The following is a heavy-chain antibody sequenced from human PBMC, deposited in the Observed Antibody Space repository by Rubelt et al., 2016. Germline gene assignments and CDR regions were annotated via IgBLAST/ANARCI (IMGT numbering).Heavy chain of an antibody. CDR1: GFTVSSNY. CDR3: ATSSAEGEDY. Sequence: DVQLVESGGGLVQPGGPLRLSCAASGFTVSSNYMCWVRQAPGKGLEWVSVIYIGGSTYYADSVKGRLTISRHNSNNTPYLEKTCLRDEDTAVYYWATSSAEGEDYWGQGTLVTVSS. CDR2: IYIGGST. D-gene: IGHD3-16*01. J-gene: IGHJ4*02. V-gene: IGHV3-53*04.